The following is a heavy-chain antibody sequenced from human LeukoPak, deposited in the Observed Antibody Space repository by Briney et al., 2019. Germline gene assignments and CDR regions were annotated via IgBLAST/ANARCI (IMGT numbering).Heavy chain of an antibody. J-gene: IGHJ4*02. CDR3: ARIATPDGY. CDR2: MNPNSGNT. D-gene: IGHD6-13*01. Sequence: ASVKVSCKISGGTLNNLALNWVRQATGQGLEWMGWMNPNSGNTGYAQKFQGRVTMTRNTSISTAYMELSSLRSEDTAVYYCARIATPDGYWGQGTLVTVSS. V-gene: IGHV1-8*02. CDR1: GGTLNNLA.